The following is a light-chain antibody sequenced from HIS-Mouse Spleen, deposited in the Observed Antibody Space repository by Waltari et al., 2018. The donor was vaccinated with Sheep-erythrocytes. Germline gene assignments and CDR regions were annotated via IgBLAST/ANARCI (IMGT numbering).Light chain of an antibody. J-gene: IGLJ3*02. CDR1: SSDVGGYNY. CDR3: CSYAGSYTFWV. V-gene: IGLV2-11*01. Sequence: QSALTQPRSVSGSPGQSVTISCTGTSSDVGGYNYVSWYQQHPGKAPKLMIYDVSKRPSGVPDGVSGSRSGNTASLTISGLQAEDEAEYYCCSYAGSYTFWVFGGGTKLTVL. CDR2: DVS.